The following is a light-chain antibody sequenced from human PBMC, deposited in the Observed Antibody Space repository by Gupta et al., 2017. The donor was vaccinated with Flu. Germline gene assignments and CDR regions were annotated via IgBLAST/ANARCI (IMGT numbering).Light chain of an antibody. Sequence: PSSFSASIGDRVTITCRASQSISSYLAWYQQKPGKAPKVLIYEASTLESGVPSRFSGSGSGTEFTLTISSLQSEDFATYYCQQYDSYSVTFGQGTKVEIK. CDR2: EAS. J-gene: IGKJ1*01. CDR3: QQYDSYSVT. V-gene: IGKV1-5*03. CDR1: QSISSY.